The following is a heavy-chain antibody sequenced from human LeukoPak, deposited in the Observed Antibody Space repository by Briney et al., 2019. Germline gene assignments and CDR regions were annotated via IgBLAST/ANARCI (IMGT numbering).Heavy chain of an antibody. J-gene: IGHJ5*02. CDR2: ISAYNGNT. Sequence: ASVKVSCKASGYTFTSYGISWVRQAPGQGLEWMGWISAYNGNTNYAQKLQGRVTMTTDTSTSTAYMELRSLRSDDTAVYYCARDGGGYGSLSSANWFDPWGQGTLVTVSS. CDR3: ARDGGGYGSLSSANWFDP. D-gene: IGHD5-12*01. V-gene: IGHV1-18*01. CDR1: GYTFTSYG.